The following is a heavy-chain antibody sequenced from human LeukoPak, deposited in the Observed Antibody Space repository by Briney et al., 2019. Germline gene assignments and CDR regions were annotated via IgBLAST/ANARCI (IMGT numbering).Heavy chain of an antibody. J-gene: IGHJ4*02. D-gene: IGHD3-16*01. CDR1: GGSISGSCCY. CDR3: SRTTGDSAIIAAH. CDR2: TSYSGYT. V-gene: IGHV4-39*01. Sequence: SETLSLTCTVSGGSISGSCCYWVWIPQTQGKDLEWIGSTSYSGYTHYNPSFKSRVTVSVDTSKNQFFLNLSSVTAADTAVYYCSRTTGDSAIIAAHWGQGTLVTVSS.